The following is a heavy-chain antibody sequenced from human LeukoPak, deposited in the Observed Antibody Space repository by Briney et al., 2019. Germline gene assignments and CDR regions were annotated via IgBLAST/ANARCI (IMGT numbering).Heavy chain of an antibody. CDR3: ARDPAPRYYYGMDV. V-gene: IGHV3-33*01. J-gene: IGHJ6*02. CDR2: IWYDGSNK. Sequence: PGGSLRLSCAASGFTFSSYGMHWVRQAPGKGLEWVAVIWYDGSNKYYADSVKGRFTISRDNSKNTLYLQMNSLRAEDTAVYYCARDPAPRYYYGMDVWGQGTTVTVSS. CDR1: GFTFSSYG. D-gene: IGHD2-2*01.